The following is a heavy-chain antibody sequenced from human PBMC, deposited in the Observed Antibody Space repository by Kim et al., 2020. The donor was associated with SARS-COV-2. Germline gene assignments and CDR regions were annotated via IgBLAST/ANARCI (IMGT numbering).Heavy chain of an antibody. CDR2: IKSKTDGGTT. CDR1: GFTFSNAW. J-gene: IGHJ6*03. D-gene: IGHD7-27*01. Sequence: GGSLRLSCAASGFTFSNAWMSWVRQAPGKGLEWVGRIKSKTDGGTTDYAAPVKGRFTISRDDSKNTLYLQMNSLKTEDTAVYYCHIKHWDYYYYMDVWGKGTTVTVSS. V-gene: IGHV3-15*01. CDR3: HIKHWDYYYYMDV.